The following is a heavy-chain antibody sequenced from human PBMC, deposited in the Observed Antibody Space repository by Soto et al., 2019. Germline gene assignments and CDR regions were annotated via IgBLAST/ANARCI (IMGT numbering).Heavy chain of an antibody. J-gene: IGHJ3*02. CDR2: ISYDGSNK. V-gene: IGHV3-30-3*01. D-gene: IGHD2-15*01. CDR1: GFTFSSYA. Sequence: GGSLRLSCAASGFTFSSYAMHWVRQAPGKGLEWVAVISYDGSNKYYADSVKGRFTISRDNSKNTLYLQMNSLRAEDTAVYYCARDLTYCSGGSCYHYDAFDIWGQGTMVTVSS. CDR3: ARDLTYCSGGSCYHYDAFDI.